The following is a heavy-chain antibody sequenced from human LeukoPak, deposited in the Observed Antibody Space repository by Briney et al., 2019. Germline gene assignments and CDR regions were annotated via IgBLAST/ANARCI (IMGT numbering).Heavy chain of an antibody. CDR3: AKSVKSGYTSGDFDY. J-gene: IGHJ4*02. CDR1: KFTFSTCA. CDR2: ISASGGRT. Sequence: GGSLRLSCAASKFTFSTCAITWVRQAPGKGLEWVSGISASGGRTYYADSVRGRFTISRDNSKNTLYLQMNSLRAEDTAVYYCAKSVKSGYTSGDFDYWGQGTLVTVSS. V-gene: IGHV3-23*01. D-gene: IGHD6-19*01.